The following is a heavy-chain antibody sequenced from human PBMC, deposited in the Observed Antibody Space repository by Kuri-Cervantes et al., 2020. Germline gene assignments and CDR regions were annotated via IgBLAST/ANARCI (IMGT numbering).Heavy chain of an antibody. D-gene: IGHD6-13*01. Sequence: GESLKISCAASGFTFSSYGMHWVRQAPGKGLEWVAVIWYDGSNKYYADSVKGRFTISRDNAKNSLYLQMNSLRAEDTAVYYCARDRSSWYRFDYWGQGTLVTVSS. V-gene: IGHV3-33*01. CDR1: GFTFSSYG. J-gene: IGHJ4*02. CDR3: ARDRSSWYRFDY. CDR2: IWYDGSNK.